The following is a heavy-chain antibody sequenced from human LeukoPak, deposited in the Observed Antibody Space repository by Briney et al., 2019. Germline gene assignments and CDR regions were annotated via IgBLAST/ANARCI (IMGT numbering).Heavy chain of an antibody. CDR3: AGRPVVITSDAFDI. CDR1: GGSISSSSYY. Sequence: PSVTLSLTCTVSGGSISSSSYYWGWIRQPPGKGLEWIGSIYYSGSTYYNPSLKSRVTILVDTSKNQFSLKLSSVTAADTAVYYCAGRPVVITSDAFDIWGQGTMVTVSS. V-gene: IGHV4-39*07. CDR2: IYYSGST. J-gene: IGHJ3*02. D-gene: IGHD3-22*01.